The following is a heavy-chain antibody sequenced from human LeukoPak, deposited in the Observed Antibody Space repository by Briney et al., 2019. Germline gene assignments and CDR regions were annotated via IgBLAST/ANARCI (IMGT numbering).Heavy chain of an antibody. J-gene: IGHJ4*02. CDR1: GFTLSGYT. CDR2: ITSSSSYI. Sequence: GGSLRLSCAASGFTLSGYTMNWVRQAPGKGLEWVSSITSSSSYIYYADSVKGRFTISRDNAKNSLYLQMNSLRAEDTAVYYCARGLCGGDCYDYWGQGNLVTVSS. V-gene: IGHV3-21*01. D-gene: IGHD2-21*01. CDR3: ARGLCGGDCYDY.